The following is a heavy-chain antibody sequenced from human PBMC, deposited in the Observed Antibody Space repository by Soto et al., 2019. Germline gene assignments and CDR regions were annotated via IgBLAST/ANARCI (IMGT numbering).Heavy chain of an antibody. CDR2: ITGSGDST. J-gene: IGHJ4*02. Sequence: GSLRLSCAVSGFTFSSHAMSWVRQAPGKGLECVSSITGSGDSTYYTDSVKGRFTISRDKSKSTLYLQMNSLRAEDTAVYYCAKDPQFSGWLSAQTFDYWGQGTQVTVSS. D-gene: IGHD6-19*01. CDR3: AKDPQFSGWLSAQTFDY. V-gene: IGHV3-23*01. CDR1: GFTFSSHA.